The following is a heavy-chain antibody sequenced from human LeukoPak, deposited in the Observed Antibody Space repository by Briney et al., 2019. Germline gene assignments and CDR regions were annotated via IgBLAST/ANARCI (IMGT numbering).Heavy chain of an antibody. CDR2: INHSGST. D-gene: IGHD5-12*01. Sequence: PSETLSLTCAVYGGSFSGYYWSWIRQPPGKGLEWIGEINHSGSTNYNPSLKSRVTISVDTSKIQFSLKLSSVTAADTAVYYCARASGYVNYWGRGTLVTVSS. CDR1: GGSFSGYY. J-gene: IGHJ4*02. V-gene: IGHV4-34*01. CDR3: ARASGYVNY.